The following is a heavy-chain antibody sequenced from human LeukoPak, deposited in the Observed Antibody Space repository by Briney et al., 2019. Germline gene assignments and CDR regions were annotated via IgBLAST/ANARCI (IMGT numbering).Heavy chain of an antibody. CDR1: GFTFSSYG. CDR2: ISYDGSNK. D-gene: IGHD6-13*01. J-gene: IGHJ4*02. V-gene: IGHV3-30*03. CDR3: ARDGIAAAGTPFFYFDY. Sequence: GGSLRLSCAASGFTFSSYGMHWVRQAPGKGLEWVAVISYDGSNKYYADSVKGRFTISRDNSKNTLYLQMNSLRAEDTAVYYCARDGIAAAGTPFFYFDYWGQGTLVTVSS.